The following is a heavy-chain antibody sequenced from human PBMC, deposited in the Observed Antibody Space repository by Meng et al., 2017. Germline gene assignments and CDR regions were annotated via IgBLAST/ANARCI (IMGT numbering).Heavy chain of an antibody. D-gene: IGHD2-15*01. CDR1: GFTFYDYG. Sequence: GVAGGGLVRPGGSLSSSSAAAGFTFYDYGMSWVRQAPGKGLEWVSGINWNGGSTGYADSVKGRFTISRDNAKNSLYLQMNSLRAEDTALYYCARGLGYCSGGSCPPDAFDIWGQGTMVTVSS. CDR2: INWNGGST. J-gene: IGHJ3*02. V-gene: IGHV3-20*04. CDR3: ARGLGYCSGGSCPPDAFDI.